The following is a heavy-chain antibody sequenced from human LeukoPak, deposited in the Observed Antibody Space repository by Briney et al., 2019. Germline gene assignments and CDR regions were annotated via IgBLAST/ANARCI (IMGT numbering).Heavy chain of an antibody. V-gene: IGHV4-4*07. J-gene: IGHJ6*03. CDR2: IYTSGST. CDR1: GGSISSYY. D-gene: IGHD6-6*01. Sequence: SETLSLTCTVSGGSISSYYWSWIRQPAGKGLEWIGRIYTSGSTNYNPSLKSRVTMSVDTSKNQFSLKLSSVTAADTAVYYCARVQQLGDYYYYMDVWGKGTTVTVSS. CDR3: ARVQQLGDYYYYMDV.